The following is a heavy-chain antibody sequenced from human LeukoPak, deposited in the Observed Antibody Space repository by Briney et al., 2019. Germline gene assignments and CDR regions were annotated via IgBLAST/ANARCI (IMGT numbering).Heavy chain of an antibody. J-gene: IGHJ4*02. Sequence: GGSLRLSCAASGFTFSTYAMTWVRQAPGKGLEWVAVISYDGSNKYYADSVKGRFTISRDNSKNTLYLQMNSLRAEDTAVYYCARARANIVDSDYWGQGTLVTVSS. CDR1: GFTFSTYA. CDR2: ISYDGSNK. CDR3: ARARANIVDSDY. V-gene: IGHV3-30-3*01. D-gene: IGHD2-15*01.